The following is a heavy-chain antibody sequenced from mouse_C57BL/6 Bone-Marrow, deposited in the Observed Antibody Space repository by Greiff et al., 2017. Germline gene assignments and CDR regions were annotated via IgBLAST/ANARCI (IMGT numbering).Heavy chain of an antibody. V-gene: IGHV5-17*01. CDR1: GFTFSDYG. Sequence: EVQVVESGGGLVKPGGSLKLSCAASGFTFSDYGMHWVRQAPEKGLEWVAYISSGSSTNYYADTVKGRFTISRDNAKNTLFLQMTSLMSEDTAMYYCARGAGQAWFAYWGQGTLVTVSA. CDR3: ARGAGQAWFAY. CDR2: ISSGSSTN. J-gene: IGHJ3*01. D-gene: IGHD6-1*01.